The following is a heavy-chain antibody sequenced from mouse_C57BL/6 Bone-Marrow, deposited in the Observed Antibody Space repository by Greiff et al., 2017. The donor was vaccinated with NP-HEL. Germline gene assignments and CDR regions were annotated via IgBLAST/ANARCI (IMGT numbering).Heavy chain of an antibody. CDR3: VTGSPGYFDV. D-gene: IGHD4-1*01. CDR2: IDPSGSYT. V-gene: IGHV1-69*01. CDR1: GYTFTSYW. Sequence: QVQLQQPGAELVMPGASVKLSCKASGYTFTSYWMHGVKQRPGQGLEWIGEIDPSGSYTNYNQKFKGKSTLTVDKSSSTAYMQLSSLTSEDSAVYYCVTGSPGYFDVWGTGTTVTVSS. J-gene: IGHJ1*03.